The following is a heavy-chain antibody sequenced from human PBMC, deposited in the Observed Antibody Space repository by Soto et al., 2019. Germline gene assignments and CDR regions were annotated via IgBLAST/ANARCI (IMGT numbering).Heavy chain of an antibody. V-gene: IGHV1-3*01. CDR1: GYTFTSYA. Sequence: ASVKVSCKASGYTFTSYAMHWVRQAPGQRLEWMGWINAGNGNTKYSQKFQGRVTIARDTSASTAYMELSSLRSEDTAVYYCARSSYYYGSGSLKTNDYYGMDVWGQGTTVTVS. D-gene: IGHD3-10*01. J-gene: IGHJ6*02. CDR2: INAGNGNT. CDR3: ARSSYYYGSGSLKTNDYYGMDV.